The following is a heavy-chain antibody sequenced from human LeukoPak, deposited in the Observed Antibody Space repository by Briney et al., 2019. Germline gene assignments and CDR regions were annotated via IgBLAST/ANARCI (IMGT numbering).Heavy chain of an antibody. D-gene: IGHD3-10*01. Sequence: ASMKVSCKASGYTFTSYYMHWVRQAPGQGLEWMGIINPSGGSTSYAQKFQGRVTMTRDTSTSTVYMELSSLRSEDTAVYYCARVYGAMVRGVIRGLNAFDIWGQGTMVTVSS. J-gene: IGHJ3*02. V-gene: IGHV1-46*01. CDR3: ARVYGAMVRGVIRGLNAFDI. CDR1: GYTFTSYY. CDR2: INPSGGST.